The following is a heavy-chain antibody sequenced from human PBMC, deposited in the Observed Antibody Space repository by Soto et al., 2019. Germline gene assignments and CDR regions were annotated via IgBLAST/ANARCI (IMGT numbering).Heavy chain of an antibody. Sequence: PGGSLRLSCAASGFTFSSYAMRWVRQAPGKGLEWVSAISGSGGSTYYADSVKGRFTISRDNSKNTLYLQMNSLRAEETAVYYCAKGHYGDYVVSYYGMDVGGQGTTVTVSS. D-gene: IGHD4-17*01. J-gene: IGHJ6*02. V-gene: IGHV3-23*01. CDR2: ISGSGGST. CDR3: AKGHYGDYVVSYYGMDV. CDR1: GFTFSSYA.